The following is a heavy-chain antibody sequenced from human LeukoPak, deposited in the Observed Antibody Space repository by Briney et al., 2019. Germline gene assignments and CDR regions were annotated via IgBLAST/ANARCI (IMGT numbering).Heavy chain of an antibody. V-gene: IGHV4-34*01. CDR1: GGSFSGYY. J-gene: IGHJ4*02. Sequence: SETLSLTCAVYGGSFSGYYWSWIRQPPGKGLEWIGEINHSGSTNYNPSLKSRVTISVDTSKNQFSLKLSSVTAADTAVYYCARVLVPTAIGGFDYWGQGTLVTVSS. CDR2: INHSGST. D-gene: IGHD2-2*02. CDR3: ARVLVPTAIGGFDY.